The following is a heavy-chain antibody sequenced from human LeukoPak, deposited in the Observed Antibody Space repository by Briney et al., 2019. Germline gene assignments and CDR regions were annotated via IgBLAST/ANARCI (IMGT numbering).Heavy chain of an antibody. CDR3: ARDYNFDRRAHDDALDI. J-gene: IGHJ3*02. V-gene: IGHV1-69*05. D-gene: IGHD1-20*01. CDR2: IIPIFHTP. Sequence: SVKVSCKASGDTFSSHGISWVRQAPGQGLEWMGGIIPIFHTPNYAQNFQDRLTITTDESTATVYMELSNLRSEDTAVYYCARDYNFDRRAHDDALDIWGQGTMVTVSS. CDR1: GDTFSSHG.